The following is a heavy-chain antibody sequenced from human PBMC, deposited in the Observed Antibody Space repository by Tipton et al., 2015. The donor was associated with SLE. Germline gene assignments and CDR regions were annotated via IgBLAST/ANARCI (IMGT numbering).Heavy chain of an antibody. CDR1: GYTFNSYG. CDR2: ISAYNGNT. CDR3: ARGPQWEPPAFDI. Sequence: QLVQSGAEVKKPGASVKVSCKASGYTFNSYGVSWVRQAPGQGLEWMGWISAYNGNTNYAQNLQDRVTMTTDTSTNTAYMELRSLTSDDTAIYYCARGPQWEPPAFDIWGHGTMVTVSS. D-gene: IGHD1-26*01. V-gene: IGHV1-18*01. J-gene: IGHJ3*02.